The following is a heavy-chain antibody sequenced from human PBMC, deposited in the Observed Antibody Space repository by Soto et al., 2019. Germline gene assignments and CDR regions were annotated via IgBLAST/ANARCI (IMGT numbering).Heavy chain of an antibody. CDR1: GFTFSNYV. Sequence: GGSLRLSCAASGFTFSNYVLSWVRQAPGKGLEWVSAISGSGGSTYYADSVKGRFTISRDNSKNTLYLQMNSLRAEDTAVYYCEKDCWFGELLPRSPDYWGQGNLVTVSS. J-gene: IGHJ4*02. CDR2: ISGSGGST. CDR3: EKDCWFGELLPRSPDY. V-gene: IGHV3-23*01. D-gene: IGHD3-10*01.